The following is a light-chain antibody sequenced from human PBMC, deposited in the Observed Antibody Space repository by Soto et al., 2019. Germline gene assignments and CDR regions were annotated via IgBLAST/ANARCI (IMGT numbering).Light chain of an antibody. CDR1: QSLGYD. CDR2: DTS. Sequence: EIVLTQSPATLSLSPGERATLSCRASQSLGYDLAWFQQKHGQAPRLLIYDTSNRASGIPDRFSGSGSGTDFTLTISSLDPEDFAVYYCHRRRDWPLTFGGGTKVEIK. J-gene: IGKJ4*01. CDR3: HRRRDWPLT. V-gene: IGKV3-11*01.